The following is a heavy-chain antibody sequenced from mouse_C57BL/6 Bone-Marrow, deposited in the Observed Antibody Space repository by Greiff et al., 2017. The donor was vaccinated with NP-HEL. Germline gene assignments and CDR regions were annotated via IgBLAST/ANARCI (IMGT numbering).Heavy chain of an antibody. Sequence: VMLVESGPGLVAPSQSLSITCTVSGFSLTSYAISWVRQPPGKGLEWLGVIWTGGGTNYNSALKSRLSISKDNSKSQVFLKMNSLQTDDTARYYCARTTTMVTRGDYCDYWGKGTTLTVAS. CDR2: IWTGGGT. D-gene: IGHD2-2*01. J-gene: IGHJ2*01. V-gene: IGHV2-9-1*01. CDR3: ARTTTMVTRGDYCDY. CDR1: GFSLTSYA.